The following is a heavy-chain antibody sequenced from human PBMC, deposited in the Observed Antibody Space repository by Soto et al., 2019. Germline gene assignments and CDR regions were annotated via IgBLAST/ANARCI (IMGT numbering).Heavy chain of an antibody. V-gene: IGHV3-74*01. Sequence: GGSLRLSCAASGFTFSSYWMHWVRQAPGKGLVWVSRINSDGSSTSYADSVKGRFTISRDNAKNTLYLQMNSLRAEDTAVYYCARFGEYYDFWSGYPYYGMDVWGQGTMVTVSS. J-gene: IGHJ6*02. D-gene: IGHD3-3*01. CDR2: INSDGSST. CDR3: ARFGEYYDFWSGYPYYGMDV. CDR1: GFTFSSYW.